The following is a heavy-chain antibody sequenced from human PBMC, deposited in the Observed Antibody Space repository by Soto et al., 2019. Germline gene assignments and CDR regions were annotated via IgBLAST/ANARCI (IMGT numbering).Heavy chain of an antibody. CDR1: GFTFSSYG. CDR3: AAGSSSWGGDYYYYYCMDV. CDR2: IWYDGSNK. D-gene: IGHD6-13*01. Sequence: PGGSLRLSCAASGFTFSSYGMHWVRQAPGKGLEWVAVIWYDGSNKYYADSVKGRFTISRDNSKNTLYLQMNSLRAEDTAVYYCAAGSSSWGGDYYYYYCMDVWGQGTTVTVSS. V-gene: IGHV3-33*01. J-gene: IGHJ6*02.